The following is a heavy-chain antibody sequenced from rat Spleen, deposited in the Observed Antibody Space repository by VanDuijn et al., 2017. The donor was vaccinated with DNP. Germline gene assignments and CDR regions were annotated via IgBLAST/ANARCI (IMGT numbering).Heavy chain of an antibody. J-gene: IGHJ4*01. CDR3: ARYYGYNYYAMDA. D-gene: IGHD1-9*01. Sequence: QVQLKESGPGLVQPSETLSLTCTVSGFSLTTYSVSWVRQPLGKGLVWMGTIWAGGSTNYNSAVQSRLRISRDTSKSQVFLKMNSLQTEDTAMYFCARYYGYNYYAMDAWGQGTSVTVSS. V-gene: IGHV2-72*01. CDR1: GFSLTTYS. CDR2: IWAGGST.